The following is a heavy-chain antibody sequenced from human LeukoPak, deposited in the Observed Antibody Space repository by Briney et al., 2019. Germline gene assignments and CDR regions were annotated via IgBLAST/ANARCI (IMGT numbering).Heavy chain of an antibody. D-gene: IGHD2-2*01. CDR2: ISAYNGNT. Sequence: ASVKVSCKASGYTFTSYGISWVRQAPGQGLEWMGWISAYNGNTNYAQKLQGRVTITADESTSTAYMELSSLRSEDTAVYYCARAAAIGSWFDPWGQGTLVTVSS. J-gene: IGHJ5*02. CDR1: GYTFTSYG. V-gene: IGHV1-18*01. CDR3: ARAAAIGSWFDP.